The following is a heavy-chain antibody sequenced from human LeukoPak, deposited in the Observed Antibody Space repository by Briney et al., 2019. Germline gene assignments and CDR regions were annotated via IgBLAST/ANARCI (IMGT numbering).Heavy chain of an antibody. D-gene: IGHD6-19*01. CDR2: IRSKAYGGTT. CDR1: GFTFCDYA. Sequence: RSLRLSCTASGFTFCDYAMSWVRQAPGKRLEWVGFIRSKAYGGTTKYAASMNGRFTISRDDSKSIAYLQMNSLKTEDTAVYYCTMTVAAPYYFDYWGQGTLVTVSS. J-gene: IGHJ4*02. V-gene: IGHV3-49*04. CDR3: TMTVAAPYYFDY.